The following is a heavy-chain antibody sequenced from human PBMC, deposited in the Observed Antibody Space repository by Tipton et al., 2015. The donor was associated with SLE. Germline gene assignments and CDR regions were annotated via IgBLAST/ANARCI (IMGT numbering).Heavy chain of an antibody. CDR3: ALLLAAAVAFQL. D-gene: IGHD6-13*01. CDR2: ISAYNGNT. V-gene: IGHV1-18*01. Sequence: QLVQSGAEVKKPGASVKVSCKASGYTFISYGISWVRQAPGQGLEWMGWISAYNGNTNYAQKLQVRVTMTTDTSTSTAYMELRILRPGDTAVYYCALLLAAAVAFQLWGRGQLVTVSS. J-gene: IGHJ1*01. CDR1: GYTFISYG.